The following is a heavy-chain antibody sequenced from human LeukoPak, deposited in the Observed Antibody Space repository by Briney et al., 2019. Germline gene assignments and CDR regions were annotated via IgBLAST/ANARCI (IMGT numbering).Heavy chain of an antibody. J-gene: IGHJ4*02. CDR3: ARGRAGIEYYFDY. D-gene: IGHD6-19*01. CDR2: IYYSGST. Sequence: PSETLSLTCTVSGGSISSSSYYWGWIRQPPGKGLEWIGSIYYSGSTYYNPSLKSRVTISVDTSKNQFSLKLSSVTAADTAVYYCARGRAGIEYYFDYWGQGTLVTVSS. V-gene: IGHV4-39*07. CDR1: GGSISSSSYY.